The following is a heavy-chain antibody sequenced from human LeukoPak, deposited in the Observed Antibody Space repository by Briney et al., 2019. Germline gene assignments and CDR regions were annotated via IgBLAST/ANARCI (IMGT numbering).Heavy chain of an antibody. D-gene: IGHD3-10*01. V-gene: IGHV4-61*02. Sequence: PSQTLSLTCTVSGGSISSGSYYWSWIRQPAGKGLEWIGRIYTTGSTNYNPSLKSRVTISVDTSKNQFSLKLSSVTAADTAVYYCASSNYYGSGLYYYYYYMDVWGKGTTVTISS. CDR3: ASSNYYGSGLYYYYYYMDV. J-gene: IGHJ6*03. CDR1: GGSISSGSYY. CDR2: IYTTGST.